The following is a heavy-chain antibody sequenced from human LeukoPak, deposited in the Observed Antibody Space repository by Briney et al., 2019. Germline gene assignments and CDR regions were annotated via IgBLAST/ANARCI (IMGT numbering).Heavy chain of an antibody. CDR3: ARGGMVRGKYYFDY. J-gene: IGHJ4*02. Sequence: GASVKVSCKASGYTFICYYMHWVRQAPGQGLEWMGWINPNSGGTNYAQKFQGRVTMTRDTSISTAYMELSRLRPDDTAVYYCARGGMVRGKYYFDYWGQGTLVTVSS. CDR1: GYTFICYY. CDR2: INPNSGGT. D-gene: IGHD3-10*01. V-gene: IGHV1-2*02.